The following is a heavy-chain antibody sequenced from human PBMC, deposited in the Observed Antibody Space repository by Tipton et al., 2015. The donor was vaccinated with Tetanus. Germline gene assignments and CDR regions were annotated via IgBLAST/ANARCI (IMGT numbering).Heavy chain of an antibody. CDR3: ARDLGYYFDVNGNRVDAFEI. Sequence: TLSLTCTVSGASISDKKYYWGWIRQLPGKGLEWLGHIYHDGDTYFNPSLKSRLIISVDTSKNRFSLRLSSVTVADTAVYYCARDLGYYFDVNGNRVDAFEIWGQGIMVTVSS. J-gene: IGHJ3*02. CDR1: GASISDKKYY. D-gene: IGHD3-9*01. CDR2: IYHDGDT. V-gene: IGHV4-31*03.